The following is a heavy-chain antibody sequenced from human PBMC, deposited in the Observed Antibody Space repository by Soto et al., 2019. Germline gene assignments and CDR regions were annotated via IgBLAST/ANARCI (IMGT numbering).Heavy chain of an antibody. CDR3: ARGAGYSSGWYDY. CDR2: IYSGGTT. V-gene: IGHV3-53*04. Sequence: EVQLVESGGALVQPGGSLRLSCAASGFTVSSNFMSWVRQAPGKGLEWVSVIYSGGTTYYADSVKGRFTISRHNSKNTLYLQMNSLRPEDTAVHYCARGAGYSSGWYDYWGQGTLVTVSS. CDR1: GFTVSSNF. J-gene: IGHJ4*02. D-gene: IGHD6-19*01.